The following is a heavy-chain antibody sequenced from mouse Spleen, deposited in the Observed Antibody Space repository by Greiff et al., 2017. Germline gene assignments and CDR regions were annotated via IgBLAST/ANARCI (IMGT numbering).Heavy chain of an antibody. J-gene: IGHJ3*01. CDR1: GFTFSSYG. D-gene: IGHD2-4*01. Sequence: EVQLVESGGGLVKPGGSLKLSCAASGFTFSSYGMSWVRQTPEKRLEWVATISGGGSYTYYPDSVKGRFTISRDNAKNNLYLQMSSLRSEDTALYYCARQGDDYDVRFAYWGQGTLVTVSA. V-gene: IGHV5-9-2*01. CDR2: ISGGGSYT. CDR3: ARQGDDYDVRFAY.